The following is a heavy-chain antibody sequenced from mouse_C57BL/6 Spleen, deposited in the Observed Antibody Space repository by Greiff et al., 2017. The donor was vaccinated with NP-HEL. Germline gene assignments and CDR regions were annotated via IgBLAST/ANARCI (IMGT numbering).Heavy chain of an antibody. D-gene: IGHD2-1*01. Sequence: VQLQQSGPELVKPGASVKISCKASGYAFSSSWMNWVKQRPGKGLEWIGRIYPGDGDTNYNGKFKGKATLTADKSSSTAYMQLSSLTSEDSAVYFCAREGIYYGNYVSWFAYWGQGTLVTVSA. CDR1: GYAFSSSW. V-gene: IGHV1-82*01. CDR3: AREGIYYGNYVSWFAY. CDR2: IYPGDGDT. J-gene: IGHJ3*01.